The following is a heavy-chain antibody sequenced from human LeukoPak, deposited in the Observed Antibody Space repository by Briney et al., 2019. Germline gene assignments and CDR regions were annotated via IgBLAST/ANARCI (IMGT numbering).Heavy chain of an antibody. V-gene: IGHV4-34*01. CDR2: INHSGST. Sequence: SETLSLTCAVYGGSFSGYYWSWIRQPPGKGLEWIGEINHSGSTNYNPSLKSRVTISVDTSKNQFSLKLSSVTAADTAVYYCARGTRWIQLWFRTNSWFDPWGQGTLVTVSS. J-gene: IGHJ5*02. D-gene: IGHD5-18*01. CDR3: ARGTRWIQLWFRTNSWFDP. CDR1: GGSFSGYY.